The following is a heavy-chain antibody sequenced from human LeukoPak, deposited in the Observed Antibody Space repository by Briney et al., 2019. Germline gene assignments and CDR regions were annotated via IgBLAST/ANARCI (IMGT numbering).Heavy chain of an antibody. V-gene: IGHV3-48*03. Sequence: GGSLRLSCAASGFTFSSYEMNWVRQAQGKGLEWVSYISSRDTSTSYADSVKGRFTISRDNAKNSLYLQMNSLRAEDTAVYYCARDSGYCSGGTCNHFDYWGQGTLVTVSA. CDR1: GFTFSSYE. D-gene: IGHD2-15*01. CDR3: ARDSGYCSGGTCNHFDY. J-gene: IGHJ4*02. CDR2: ISSRDTST.